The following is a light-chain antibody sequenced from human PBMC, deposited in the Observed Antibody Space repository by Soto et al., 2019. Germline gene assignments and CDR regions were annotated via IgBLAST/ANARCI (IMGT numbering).Light chain of an antibody. CDR1: SSNIGSNT. J-gene: IGLJ1*01. V-gene: IGLV1-44*01. CDR3: AGWDDSLNGYV. CDR2: RNN. Sequence: QSVLTQPPSASGTPGQGVTISCSGSSSNIGSNTVNWYKQLPGTAPKLLIYRNNERPSGVPDRFSGSKSGTSASLAISGLQSEDEADYYCAGWDDSLNGYVFGTGTKVTVL.